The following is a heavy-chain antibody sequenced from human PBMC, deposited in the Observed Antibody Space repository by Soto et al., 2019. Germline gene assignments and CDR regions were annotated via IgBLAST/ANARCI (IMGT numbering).Heavy chain of an antibody. CDR2: IDPSDSYT. D-gene: IGHD3-10*01. CDR1: GYSFTSYW. Sequence: RESLKISCKGSGYSFTSYWISWVRQMPGKGLEWMGRIDPSDSYTNYSPSFQGHVTISADTSISTAYLQWSSLKASDTAMYYCARRVYFGPGSYYYDYWGQGTLVTVSS. J-gene: IGHJ4*02. V-gene: IGHV5-10-1*01. CDR3: ARRVYFGPGSYYYDY.